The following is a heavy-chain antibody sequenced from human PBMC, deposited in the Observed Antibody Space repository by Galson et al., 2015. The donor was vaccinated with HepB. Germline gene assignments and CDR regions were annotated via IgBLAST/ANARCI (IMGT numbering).Heavy chain of an antibody. D-gene: IGHD4-17*01. V-gene: IGHV1-46*03. CDR1: GYTFTNDD. CDR2: INPSGDAT. J-gene: IGHJ3*02. Sequence: QSGAEVKKPGASVKVSCKASGYTFTNDDMHWVRQAPGQGLEWMGIINPSGDATSYAQKFQGRVTMTRDTSTSTVYMELSSLRSEDTAVYYCAREGTSVTRDAFDIWGQGTMVTVSS. CDR3: AREGTSVTRDAFDI.